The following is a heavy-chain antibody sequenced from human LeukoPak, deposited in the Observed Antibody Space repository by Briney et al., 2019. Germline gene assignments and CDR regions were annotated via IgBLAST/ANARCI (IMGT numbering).Heavy chain of an antibody. Sequence: SETLSLTCTVSGGSISSYSWNWIRQPPGKGLEWIGYIYYSGSTNYNPSLKSRLTISVDTSKNQFSLKLSSVTAADTAVYYCARQYYYDSSGYFDYWGQGTLVTVSS. J-gene: IGHJ4*02. CDR1: GGSISSYS. D-gene: IGHD3-22*01. CDR2: IYYSGST. V-gene: IGHV4-59*08. CDR3: ARQYYYDSSGYFDY.